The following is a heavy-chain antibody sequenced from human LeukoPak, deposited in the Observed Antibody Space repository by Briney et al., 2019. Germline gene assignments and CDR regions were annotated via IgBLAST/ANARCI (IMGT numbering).Heavy chain of an antibody. CDR3: AGEAFGEIRDWYFDL. J-gene: IGHJ2*01. D-gene: IGHD3-10*01. V-gene: IGHV3-53*01. Sequence: PGGSLRLSCAASGFTVSSYYMSWVRQAPGKGLEWVSVIYSGGSTYYADSVKGRFTISRDNSKNTLYLQMNSLRAEDTAVYYCAGEAFGEIRDWYFDLWGRGTLVTVSS. CDR1: GFTVSSYY. CDR2: IYSGGST.